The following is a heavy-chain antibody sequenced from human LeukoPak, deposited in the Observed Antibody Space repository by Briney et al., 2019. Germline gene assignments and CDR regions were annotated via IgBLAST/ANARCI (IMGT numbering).Heavy chain of an antibody. J-gene: IGHJ4*02. V-gene: IGHV3-15*01. CDR2: IKSKIDGGTT. CDR1: GFTFSNAW. D-gene: IGHD3-10*01. CDR3: TTVKFGELSSHFDY. Sequence: GGSLRLSCAVSGFTFSNAWMSWVRQAPGKGLEWVGRIKSKIDGGTTDYAAPVRGGFTISRDESKNTLYLQMSRLKTEDTAVYYCTTVKFGELSSHFDYWGQGTLVTVSS.